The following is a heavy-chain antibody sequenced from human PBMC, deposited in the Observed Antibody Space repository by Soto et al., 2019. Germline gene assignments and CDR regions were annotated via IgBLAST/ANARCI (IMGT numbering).Heavy chain of an antibody. Sequence: EVQLVESGGGLVQPGGSLRLSCAASGFTFSSYDMHWVRQATGKGLEWVSAIGTAGDTYYPGSVKGRFTISRENAKNFLYLQMNSLRAGDRGVYYCAGGIGGIAAAKQNNFDYWGQGTLVSVSS. CDR3: AGGIGGIAAAKQNNFDY. CDR1: GFTFSSYD. V-gene: IGHV3-13*04. J-gene: IGHJ4*02. D-gene: IGHD6-13*01. CDR2: IGTAGDT.